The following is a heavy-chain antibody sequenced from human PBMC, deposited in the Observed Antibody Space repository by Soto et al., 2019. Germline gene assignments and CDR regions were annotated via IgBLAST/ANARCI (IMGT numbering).Heavy chain of an antibody. D-gene: IGHD1-26*01. J-gene: IGHJ4*02. Sequence: EVQLVESGGGLVQPGGSLKLSCSGSGFSFSDSAIHWVRQASGQGLEWVGRIRDKANHYATAYDVSVRGRFTISRDESQNAAYLQMNSLKREDTAVYYCTRPPSGTYGDDSDYWGQGTLVTVSS. V-gene: IGHV3-73*02. CDR1: GFSFSDSA. CDR3: TRPPSGTYGDDSDY. CDR2: IRDKANHYAT.